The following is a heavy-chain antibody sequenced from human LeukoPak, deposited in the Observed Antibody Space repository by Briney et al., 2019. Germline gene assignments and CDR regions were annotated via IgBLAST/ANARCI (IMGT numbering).Heavy chain of an antibody. Sequence: GGSLRLSCAASGFTFSNYEMNWVRQAPGKGLEWVSYISSYGSTIYYADSVKGRFTVSRDDAKNSLYLQMNSLRAEDTAIYYCARVIDYWGQGTLVPVSS. CDR2: ISSYGSTI. CDR1: GFTFSNYE. J-gene: IGHJ4*02. CDR3: ARVIDY. V-gene: IGHV3-48*03.